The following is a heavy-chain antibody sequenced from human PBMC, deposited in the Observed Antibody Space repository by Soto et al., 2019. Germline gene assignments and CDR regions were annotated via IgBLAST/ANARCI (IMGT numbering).Heavy chain of an antibody. CDR2: ISAYNGNT. V-gene: IGHV1-18*01. D-gene: IGHD6-13*01. CDR3: ARQPSSSSWSPSWDY. CDR1: GYTFTSYG. J-gene: IGHJ4*02. Sequence: GASVKVSCKASGYTFTSYGISWVRQAPGQGLEWMGWISAYNGNTNYAQKPQGRVTMTTDTSTSTAYMELRSLRSDDTAVYYCARQPSSSSWSPSWDYWGQGTLVTSPQ.